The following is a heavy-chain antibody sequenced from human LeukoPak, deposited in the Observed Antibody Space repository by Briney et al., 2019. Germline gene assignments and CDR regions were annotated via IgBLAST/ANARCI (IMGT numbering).Heavy chain of an antibody. D-gene: IGHD2-2*01. CDR2: ISGSGGST. Sequence: PGGSLRLSCAASGFTFSSYAMSWVRQAPGKGLECVSAISGSGGSTYYADSVKGRFTISRDNSKNTLYLQMNSLRAEDTAVYYCAKDKWWDIVVVPAKPDDFDIWGQGTMVTVSS. CDR3: AKDKWWDIVVVPAKPDDFDI. CDR1: GFTFSSYA. V-gene: IGHV3-23*01. J-gene: IGHJ3*02.